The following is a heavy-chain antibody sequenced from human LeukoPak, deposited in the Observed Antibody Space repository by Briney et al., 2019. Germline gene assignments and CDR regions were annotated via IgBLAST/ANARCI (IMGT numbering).Heavy chain of an antibody. J-gene: IGHJ4*02. CDR1: GFTFSNYA. CDR2: INTNGDNT. Sequence: GGSLRLSCPASGFTFSNYAMHWVRQAPGKGLQYVSAINTNGDNTYYTDSVRGRFTISRDNSKNTLYLQMSSLRTEDTAVYYCVKEGAAMVTGYYFDYWGQGTLVTVSS. D-gene: IGHD5-18*01. CDR3: VKEGAAMVTGYYFDY. V-gene: IGHV3-64D*06.